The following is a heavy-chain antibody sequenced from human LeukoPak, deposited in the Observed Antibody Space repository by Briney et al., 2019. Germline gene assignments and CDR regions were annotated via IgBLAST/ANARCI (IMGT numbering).Heavy chain of an antibody. D-gene: IGHD4-23*01. CDR1: GFTFSDYN. V-gene: IGHV3-11*04. Sequence: GGSLRLSCAASGFTFSDYNMRWIRQAPGKGLEWVSSISRSGSTKYYADSVKGRFTISRDNAKNSLFLQMSSLRAEDTAVYYCAREKNSYHNMDVWGKGTTVTVSS. CDR2: ISRSGSTK. CDR3: AREKNSYHNMDV. J-gene: IGHJ6*03.